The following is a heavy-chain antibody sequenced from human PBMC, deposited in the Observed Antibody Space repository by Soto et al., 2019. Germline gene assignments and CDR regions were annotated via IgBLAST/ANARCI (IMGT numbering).Heavy chain of an antibody. CDR3: ARHEQWLVIGLDY. CDR2: IDPSDSYT. CDR1: GYSLTRHW. V-gene: IGHV5-10-1*01. Sequence: GGSLKSSCEGSGYSLTRHWISWGGPMPGKGLEWMGRIDPSDSYTNYSPSFQGHVTISADKSISTAYLQWSSLKASDTAMYYCARHEQWLVIGLDYWGQGTLVTVSS. D-gene: IGHD6-19*01. J-gene: IGHJ4*02.